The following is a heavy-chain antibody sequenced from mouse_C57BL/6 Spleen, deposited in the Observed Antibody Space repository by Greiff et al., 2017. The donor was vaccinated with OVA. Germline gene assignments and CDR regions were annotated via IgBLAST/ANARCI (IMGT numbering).Heavy chain of an antibody. J-gene: IGHJ2*01. CDR1: GYSITSGYY. CDR2: ISYDGSN. Sequence: EVKLQESGPGLVKPSQSLSLPCSVTGYSITSGYYWNWIRQFPGNKLEWMGYISYDGSNNYNPSLKNRISITRDTSKNQFFLKLNSVTTEDTATYYCARDLSYGSSYGYWGQGTTLTVSS. CDR3: ARDLSYGSSYGY. D-gene: IGHD1-1*01. V-gene: IGHV3-6*01.